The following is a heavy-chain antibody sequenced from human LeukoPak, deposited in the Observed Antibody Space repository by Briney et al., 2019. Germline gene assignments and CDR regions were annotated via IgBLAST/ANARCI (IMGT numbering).Heavy chain of an antibody. D-gene: IGHD1-26*01. V-gene: IGHV3-23*01. CDR2: IRNGVNKP. Sequence: GGSLRLSCAPSGFTSSTYSMSWGRHAPERGREWVSTIRNGVNKPYYADSVKGRFPSPRDNSTNTLHLQMKSLTAGDTAMYYCAKATRTLGNWGRGTRVTVSS. CDR1: GFTSSTYS. J-gene: IGHJ4*02. CDR3: AKATRTLGN.